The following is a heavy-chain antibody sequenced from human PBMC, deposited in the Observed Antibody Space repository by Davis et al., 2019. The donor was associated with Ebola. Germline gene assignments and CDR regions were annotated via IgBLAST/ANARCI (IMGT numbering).Heavy chain of an antibody. Sequence: SVKVSCKASGGTFSSYAISWVRQAPGQGLEWMGGIIPILGIANYAQKFQGRVTITADKSTSTAYMELSRLRSDDTAVYYCARDDSSTNFDYWGQGTLVTVSS. CDR3: ARDDSSTNFDY. D-gene: IGHD6-19*01. CDR2: IIPILGIA. V-gene: IGHV1-69*10. CDR1: GGTFSSYA. J-gene: IGHJ4*02.